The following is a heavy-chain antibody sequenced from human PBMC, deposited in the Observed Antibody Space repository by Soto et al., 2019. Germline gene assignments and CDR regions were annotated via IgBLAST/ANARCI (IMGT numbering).Heavy chain of an antibody. CDR1: GYSFTSYW. J-gene: IGHJ4*02. CDR3: ARTIGPYDFWSGPTDY. CDR2: IYPGDSDT. Sequence: GESLKISCKGSGYSFTSYWIGWVRQMPGKGLGWMGIIYPGDSDTRYSPSFQGQVTISADKSISTAYLQWSSLKASDTAMYYCARTIGPYDFWSGPTDYWGQGTLVTVSS. D-gene: IGHD3-3*01. V-gene: IGHV5-51*01.